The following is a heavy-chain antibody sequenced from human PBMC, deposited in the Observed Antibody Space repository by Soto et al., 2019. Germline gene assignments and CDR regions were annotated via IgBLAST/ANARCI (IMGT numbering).Heavy chain of an antibody. CDR2: INSDGGST. J-gene: IGHJ4*02. V-gene: IGHV3-74*01. CDR3: ASSLLTTFAY. CDR1: GFTFSTYW. D-gene: IGHD1-1*01. Sequence: GSLRLSCAASGFTFSTYWMHWVRQVPGKGLVWVSRINSDGGSTTCADSVKGRFTISRDNAKSTLYLQLNSLRVEDTAVYYCASSLLTTFAYWGQGTLVTVSS.